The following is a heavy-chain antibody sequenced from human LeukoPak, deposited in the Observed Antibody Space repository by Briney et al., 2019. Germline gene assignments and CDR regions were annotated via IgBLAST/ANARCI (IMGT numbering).Heavy chain of an antibody. J-gene: IGHJ4*02. CDR1: GFTFSSYS. V-gene: IGHV3-48*01. D-gene: IGHD5-18*01. Sequence: GGSLRPSCAASGFTFSSYSMSWVRQAPGKGLEWVSYISSGSSTIHYADSVKGRFTISRDNAKSSLFLQMNSLRAEDTAVYYCAGIPLSTTMVDYWGQGTLVTVSS. CDR3: AGIPLSTTMVDY. CDR2: ISSGSSTI.